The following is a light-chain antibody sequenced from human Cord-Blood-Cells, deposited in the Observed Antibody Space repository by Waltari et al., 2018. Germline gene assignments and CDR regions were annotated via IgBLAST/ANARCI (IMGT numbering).Light chain of an antibody. V-gene: IGLV2-8*01. Sequence: QSALTQPPSPSGSPGQPVTISCTDTSGDVGGYTFVPWYQQHPAKAPKLMIYEVSKRPSGVPDRFSGSKSGNTASLTVSGLQAEDEADYYCSSYAGSNNLVFGGGTKLTVL. CDR3: SSYAGSNNLV. J-gene: IGLJ3*02. CDR2: EVS. CDR1: SGDVGGYTF.